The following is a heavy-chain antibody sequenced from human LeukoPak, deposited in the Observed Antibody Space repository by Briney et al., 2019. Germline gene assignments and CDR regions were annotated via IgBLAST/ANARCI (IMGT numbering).Heavy chain of an antibody. J-gene: IGHJ4*02. CDR2: ISAHDGTR. CDR1: GYTFTNYG. D-gene: IGHD3-3*01. CDR3: AREITIFGVVIIRYFDY. V-gene: IGHV1-18*01. Sequence: GASVKVSCKASGYTFTNYGITWVRQGPGQGLEWMGWISAHDGTRNYALKHEDRVTMTTDTSTSTAYMELRSLRSDDTAVYYCAREITIFGVVIIRYFDYWGQGTLVTV.